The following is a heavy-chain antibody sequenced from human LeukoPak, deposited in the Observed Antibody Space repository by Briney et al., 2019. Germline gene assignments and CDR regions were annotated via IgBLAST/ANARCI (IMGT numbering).Heavy chain of an antibody. D-gene: IGHD3-22*01. V-gene: IGHV4-38-2*02. J-gene: IGHJ4*02. Sequence: PSETLSLTCTVSGYSISSGYYWGWIRQPPGKGLEWIGSIYHSGSTYYNPSLKSRVTISVDTSKNQFSLKLSSVTAADTAVYYCARGKMYYYDGSGYQYYFDYWGQGTLVTVSS. CDR1: GYSISSGYY. CDR2: IYHSGST. CDR3: ARGKMYYYDGSGYQYYFDY.